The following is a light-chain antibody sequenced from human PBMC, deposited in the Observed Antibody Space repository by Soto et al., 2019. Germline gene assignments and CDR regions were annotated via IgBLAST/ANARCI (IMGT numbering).Light chain of an antibody. Sequence: QSALTQPTSVSGSTGQSITIYCTGSGYDIGAYDYVSWYQQHPGKAPRLLIHGVRNRPPGISSRFSASKSGLTASLTISGLRAEDEAHYYCSSFTTTRFYVFGPGTKLTVL. CDR2: GVR. CDR1: GYDIGAYDY. V-gene: IGLV2-14*01. CDR3: SSFTTTRFYV. J-gene: IGLJ1*01.